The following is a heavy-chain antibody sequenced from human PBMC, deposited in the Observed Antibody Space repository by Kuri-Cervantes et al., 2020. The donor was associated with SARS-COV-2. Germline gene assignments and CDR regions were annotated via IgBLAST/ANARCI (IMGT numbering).Heavy chain of an antibody. CDR2: IKQDGSEK. CDR1: GFTFSSSW. D-gene: IGHD3-16*01. Sequence: GESLKISCAASGFTFSSSWMTWVRQAPGKGLEWVANIKQDGSEKYYLDSVKGRLTISRDNAKSSLFLQMNSLRAEDTAVYYCARDLGVAPDFWGQGTQVTVSS. J-gene: IGHJ4*02. V-gene: IGHV3-7*03. CDR3: ARDLGVAPDF.